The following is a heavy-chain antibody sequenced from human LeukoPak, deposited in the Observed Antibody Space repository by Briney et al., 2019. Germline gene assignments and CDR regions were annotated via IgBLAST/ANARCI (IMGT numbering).Heavy chain of an antibody. CDR3: ARNTYYYGSGNYGVPNWFDP. J-gene: IGHJ3*01. V-gene: IGHV4-34*01. D-gene: IGHD3-10*01. CDR1: GGSFSGYY. Sequence: SETLSLTCAVYGGSFSGYYWSWIRQPPGKGLEWIGEINHSGSTNYNPSLKSRVTISVDTSKNQFSLKLSSVTVADTAVYYCARNTYYYGSGNYGVPNWFDPWGQGTMVTVSS. CDR2: INHSGST.